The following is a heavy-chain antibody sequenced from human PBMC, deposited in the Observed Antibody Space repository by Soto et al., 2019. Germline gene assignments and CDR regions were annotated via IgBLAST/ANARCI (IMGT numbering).Heavy chain of an antibody. CDR1: GFTFSSYA. CDR3: ARGQGSGPLAALMKVENWFDP. V-gene: IGHV3-30-3*01. Sequence: GGSLRLSCAASGFTFSSYAMHWVRQAPGKGLEWVAVISYDGSNKYYADSVKGRFTISRDNSKNTLYLQMNSLRAEDTAVYYCARGQGSGPLAALMKVENWFDPWGQGTLVTVSS. D-gene: IGHD6-19*01. J-gene: IGHJ5*02. CDR2: ISYDGSNK.